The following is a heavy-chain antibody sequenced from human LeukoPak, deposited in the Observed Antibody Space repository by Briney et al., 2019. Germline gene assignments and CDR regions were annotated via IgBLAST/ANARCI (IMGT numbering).Heavy chain of an antibody. D-gene: IGHD6-13*01. V-gene: IGHV3-7*01. CDR2: INQDGSEK. CDR3: ARGWSRVDAFHI. Sequence: PGGSLRLSCATSGFTLSNYWMSWVRRAPGKGLEWVANINQDGSEKYYVDSVKGRFTISRDNAKNSLYLQMNSLRAEDTAVYYCARGWSRVDAFHIWGQGTMVTVSS. CDR1: GFTLSNYW. J-gene: IGHJ3*02.